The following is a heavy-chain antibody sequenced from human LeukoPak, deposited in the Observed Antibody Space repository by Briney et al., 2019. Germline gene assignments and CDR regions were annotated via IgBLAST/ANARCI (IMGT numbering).Heavy chain of an antibody. J-gene: IGHJ5*02. Sequence: ASVKVSCKASGYTFTSYAMHWVRQAPGQRLEWMGWINAGNGNTKYSQKFQGRVTITRDTSASTAYMELSSLRSEDTAVYYCARDGGGPYDILTGCHVEDWFDPWGQGTLVTVSS. CDR2: INAGNGNT. CDR3: ARDGGGPYDILTGCHVEDWFDP. CDR1: GYTFTSYA. D-gene: IGHD3-9*01. V-gene: IGHV1-3*01.